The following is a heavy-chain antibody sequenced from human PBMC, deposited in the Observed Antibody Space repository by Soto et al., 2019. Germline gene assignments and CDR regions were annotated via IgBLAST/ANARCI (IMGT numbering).Heavy chain of an antibody. V-gene: IGHV3-7*03. CDR1: GFRFSSYW. D-gene: IGHD2-8*02. Sequence: TGGSLRLSCAASGFRFSSYWMTWVRQAPGKGLEWVANMNQDGSEKYYVDSVRGRFTISRDNPNYSLFLQMDSLRAEDTAVYYCARAWSPFSYWGQGTLVTVSS. J-gene: IGHJ4*02. CDR2: MNQDGSEK. CDR3: ARAWSPFSY.